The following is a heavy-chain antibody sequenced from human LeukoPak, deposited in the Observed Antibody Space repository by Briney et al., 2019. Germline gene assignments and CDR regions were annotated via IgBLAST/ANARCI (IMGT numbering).Heavy chain of an antibody. J-gene: IGHJ4*02. CDR1: GYTFTGYY. Sequence: ASVKVSCKASGYTFTGYYVHWVRQAPGQGLEWMGWINANSGGTNYAQKFQGRVTVTRDTSISTAYMELSSLTSDDTAVYYCARSYGANSYAYWGQGTLVTVSS. CDR2: INANSGGT. D-gene: IGHD4-23*01. V-gene: IGHV1-2*02. CDR3: ARSYGANSYAY.